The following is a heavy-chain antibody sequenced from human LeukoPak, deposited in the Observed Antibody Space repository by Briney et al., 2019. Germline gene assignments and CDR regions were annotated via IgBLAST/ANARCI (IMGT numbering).Heavy chain of an antibody. CDR3: IVSRFDY. CDR2: ISGYNGNT. V-gene: IGHV1-18*01. D-gene: IGHD3-16*02. Sequence: ASVKVSCKASGYIFNSYVISWLRQAPGQGLEWMGWISGYNGNTNYAQKLQSRVTMTTDTSTSTAYMELRSLRSDDTAVYYCIVSRFDYWGQGTLVTVSS. CDR1: GYIFNSYV. J-gene: IGHJ4*02.